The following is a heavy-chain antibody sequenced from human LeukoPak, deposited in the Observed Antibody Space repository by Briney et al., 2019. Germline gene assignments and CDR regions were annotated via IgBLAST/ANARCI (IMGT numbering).Heavy chain of an antibody. CDR3: AREMQYYYDSSGYHIDY. Sequence: SETLSLTCTVSGGSISSSSYYWGWIRQPPGKGLEWIGSMYYSGSTYYNPSLKSRVTISPDTSKNQFSLKLSSVTAADTAVYYCAREMQYYYDSSGYHIDYWGQGTLVTVSS. CDR2: MYYSGST. CDR1: GGSISSSSYY. D-gene: IGHD3-22*01. J-gene: IGHJ4*02. V-gene: IGHV4-39*07.